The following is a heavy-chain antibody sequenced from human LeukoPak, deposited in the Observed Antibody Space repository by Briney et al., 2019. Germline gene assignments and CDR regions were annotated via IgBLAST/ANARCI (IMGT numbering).Heavy chain of an antibody. Sequence: GRSLRLSCAASGFTFSSYGMHWVRQAPGKGLEWVAVISYDGSNKYYADSVKGRFTISRDNSKNTLYLQMNSLRAEDTAVYYCAKDRGGSYFVDYYYGMDVWGQGTTVTVSS. CDR1: GFTFSSYG. CDR2: ISYDGSNK. D-gene: IGHD1-26*01. CDR3: AKDRGGSYFVDYYYGMDV. V-gene: IGHV3-30*18. J-gene: IGHJ6*02.